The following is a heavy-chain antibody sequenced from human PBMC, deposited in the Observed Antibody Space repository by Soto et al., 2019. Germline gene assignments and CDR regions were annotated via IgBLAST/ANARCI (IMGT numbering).Heavy chain of an antibody. Sequence: ASVKVSCKASGYIFTSYYMHWVRLAPGQGLEWMGVIDPSGGSTSYAQKFQGRVTMTRDASTSTVYLELSSLRSDDTALYCCARDRGRAAAGEYYYYGMDVWGQGTTVTVSS. CDR1: GYIFTSYY. D-gene: IGHD6-13*01. V-gene: IGHV1-46*01. CDR3: ARDRGRAAAGEYYYYGMDV. J-gene: IGHJ6*02. CDR2: IDPSGGST.